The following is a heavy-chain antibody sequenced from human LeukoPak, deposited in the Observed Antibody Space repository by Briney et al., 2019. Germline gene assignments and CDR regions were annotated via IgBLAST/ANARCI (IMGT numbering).Heavy chain of an antibody. J-gene: IGHJ4*02. CDR1: GFTFSSYA. D-gene: IGHD1-26*01. CDR3: ARQYSGSYYNYFGY. CDR2: ISYDGSNK. V-gene: IGHV3-30-3*01. Sequence: GRSLRLSCAASGFTFSSYAMHWVRQAPGKGLEWVAVISYDGSNKYYADSVKGRFTISRDNSKNTLYLQMNSLRAEDTAVYYCARQYSGSYYNYFGYWGQGTLVTVSS.